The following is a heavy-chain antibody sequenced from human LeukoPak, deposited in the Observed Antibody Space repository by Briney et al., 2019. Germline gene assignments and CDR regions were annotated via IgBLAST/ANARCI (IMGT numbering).Heavy chain of an antibody. CDR1: GFTFRNNG. D-gene: IGHD2-15*01. V-gene: IGHV3-33*06. Sequence: GRSLRLSCAASGFTFRNNGMHWVHQAPGKGLEWVAVIWYDGSEKYYADSVKGRFTISRDNSASTVDLQMNSLRAEDTAVYYCAKLMGYCSGGSCRRTDYWGQGTLVTVSS. CDR3: AKLMGYCSGGSCRRTDY. CDR2: IWYDGSEK. J-gene: IGHJ4*02.